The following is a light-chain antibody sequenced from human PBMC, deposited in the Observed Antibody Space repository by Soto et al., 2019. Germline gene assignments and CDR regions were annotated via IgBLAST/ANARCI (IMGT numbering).Light chain of an antibody. CDR1: NNDIGNYKY. V-gene: IGLV2-14*01. CDR3: SSYTTDTIWV. CDR2: EIS. J-gene: IGLJ3*02. Sequence: QSALTQPASVSGSPGQSITISCTGTNNDIGNYKYVSWYQQHPGKAPKLLIYEISNRPSGVSDRFSGSKSANTASLTISGLQSEDEATYYCSSYTTDTIWVFGGGTKLTVL.